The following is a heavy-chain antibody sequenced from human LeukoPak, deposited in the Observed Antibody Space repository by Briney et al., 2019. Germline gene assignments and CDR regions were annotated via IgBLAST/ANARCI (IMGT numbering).Heavy chain of an antibody. J-gene: IGHJ4*02. CDR2: INPNNGIT. Sequence: ASVKVSCKASGYTFTGYYMHWVRQAPGQGLEWMGWINPNNGITNYAQKLQGRITMTTDTSTSTAYMELRSLRSDDTAVYYCARAADILTGYYVYWGQGTLVTVSS. D-gene: IGHD3-9*01. CDR1: GYTFTGYY. CDR3: ARAADILTGYYVY. V-gene: IGHV1-18*04.